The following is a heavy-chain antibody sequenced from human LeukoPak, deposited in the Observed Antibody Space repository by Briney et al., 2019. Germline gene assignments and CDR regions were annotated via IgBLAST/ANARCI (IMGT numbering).Heavy chain of an antibody. CDR1: GFTFSDYS. CDR2: ISSSSSYK. D-gene: IGHD2-15*01. J-gene: IGHJ4*01. Sequence: GGSLRLSCAASGFTFSDYSFNWVRQAPGKGLEWVSSISSSSSYKYYADSLKGRFTISRDNAKNSLYLQVNSLRAGDTAVYYCARINDIDNSYHLDFWGHGTLVTVSS. CDR3: ARINDIDNSYHLDF. V-gene: IGHV3-21*01.